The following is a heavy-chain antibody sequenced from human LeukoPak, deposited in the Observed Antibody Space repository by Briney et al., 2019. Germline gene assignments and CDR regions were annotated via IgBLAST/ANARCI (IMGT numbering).Heavy chain of an antibody. D-gene: IGHD1-7*01. CDR3: ATGLRELLFDY. CDR1: GGSFSGYY. Sequence: SETLSLTCAVYGGSFSGYYWSWIRQPPGKGLEWIGEINHSGSTNYNPSLKSRVTISVDTSKNQFSLKLSFVTAADTAVYYCATGLRELLFDYWGQGTLVTVSS. J-gene: IGHJ4*02. V-gene: IGHV4-34*01. CDR2: INHSGST.